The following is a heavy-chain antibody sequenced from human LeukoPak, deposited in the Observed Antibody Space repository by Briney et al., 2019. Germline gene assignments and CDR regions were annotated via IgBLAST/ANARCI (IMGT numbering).Heavy chain of an antibody. CDR2: IYSGGST. V-gene: IGHV3-66*01. CDR3: ARDGLRFLEWLEPHYYYYYYMDV. Sequence: GGSLKLSCAASGFTVSSNYMNWVRQAPGKGLEWVSIIYSGGSTYYADSVKGRFTISRDNSKNTLYLQMNSLRAEDTAVYYCARDGLRFLEWLEPHYYYYYYMDVWGKGTTVTVSS. CDR1: GFTVSSNY. D-gene: IGHD3-3*01. J-gene: IGHJ6*03.